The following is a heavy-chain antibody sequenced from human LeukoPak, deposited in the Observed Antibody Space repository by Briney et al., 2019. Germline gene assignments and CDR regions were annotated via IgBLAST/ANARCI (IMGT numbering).Heavy chain of an antibody. D-gene: IGHD3-10*01. J-gene: IGHJ4*02. CDR2: VSGNGGST. V-gene: IGHV3-23*01. CDR3: VKDGVFTNGVFDS. Sequence: GGSLRLSCAASAFSFSDYAMGWVRQAPGKGLGWVSSVSGNGGSTYYPDSVKGRFTISRDNSKNTLYLQMNNLRAEDTAVYYCVKDGVFTNGVFDSWGQGTLVTVSS. CDR1: AFSFSDYA.